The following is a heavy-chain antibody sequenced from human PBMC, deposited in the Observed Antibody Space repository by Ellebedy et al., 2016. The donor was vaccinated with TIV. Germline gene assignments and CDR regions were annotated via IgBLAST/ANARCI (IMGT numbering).Heavy chain of an antibody. V-gene: IGHV1-2*04. Sequence: AASVKVSCKASGYIFTDYYLHWVRQVPGQGLEWMGWFGPKNNDRKYAQKFEGCVTMSRDTSISTAYMEVSRLRPDDTAVYYCARGTGTTGTSFDYWGQGALVIVSS. J-gene: IGHJ4*02. D-gene: IGHD1-1*01. CDR3: ARGTGTTGTSFDY. CDR2: FGPKNNDR. CDR1: GYIFTDYY.